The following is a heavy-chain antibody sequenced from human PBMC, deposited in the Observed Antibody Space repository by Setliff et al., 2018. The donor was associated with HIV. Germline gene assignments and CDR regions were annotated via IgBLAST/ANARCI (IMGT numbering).Heavy chain of an antibody. Sequence: PSETLSLTCTVSGGSISSYYWSWIRQPPGKGLEWIGYIYTSGSTNYNPSLKSRVTISVDTSKNQFSLKLSSVTAADTAVYYCARQFRWLQFPRYFDYWGQGTLVTVSS. CDR1: GGSISSYY. CDR2: IYTSGST. J-gene: IGHJ4*02. CDR3: ARQFRWLQFPRYFDY. V-gene: IGHV4-59*08. D-gene: IGHD5-12*01.